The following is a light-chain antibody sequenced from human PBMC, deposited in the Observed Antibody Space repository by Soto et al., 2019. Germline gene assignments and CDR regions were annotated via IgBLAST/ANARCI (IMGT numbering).Light chain of an antibody. CDR3: SSYTSSSTLGV. J-gene: IGLJ3*02. CDR1: SSDVGGYNY. CDR2: EVS. Sequence: QAVVTQPASVSGSPGQSITISCTGTSSDVGGYNYVSWYQQHPGKAPKLMIYEVSNRPSGVSNRFSGSESGNTASLTISGLQAEDEADYYCSSYTSSSTLGVFGGGTKLTVL. V-gene: IGLV2-14*01.